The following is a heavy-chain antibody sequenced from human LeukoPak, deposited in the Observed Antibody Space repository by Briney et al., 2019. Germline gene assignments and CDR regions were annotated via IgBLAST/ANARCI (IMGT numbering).Heavy chain of an antibody. V-gene: IGHV4-59*01. CDR2: IYYSGYT. J-gene: IGHJ6*03. D-gene: IGHD3-22*01. Sequence: SETLSLTCTVSGGSISSYYWSWIRQPPGKGLEWIGCIYYSGYTNYKSSLKSRVTISLDTSKKQFSLKLNSVTAADTAVYYCARGVFGTIVVGDYYYYMDVWGKGSTVTISS. CDR1: GGSISSYY. CDR3: ARGVFGTIVVGDYYYYMDV.